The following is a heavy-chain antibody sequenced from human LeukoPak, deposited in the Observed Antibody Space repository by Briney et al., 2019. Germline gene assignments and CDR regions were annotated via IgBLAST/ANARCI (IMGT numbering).Heavy chain of an antibody. V-gene: IGHV1-69*01. D-gene: IGHD3-3*01. CDR2: IIPIFGTA. CDR3: ARDQAPWDFWSDYRLDY. J-gene: IGHJ4*02. CDR1: GGTFSSYA. Sequence: SVKVSCKASGGTFSSYAISWVRQAPGQGLEWMGGIIPIFGTANYAQKFQGRVTITADESTSTAYMELSSLRSEDTAVYYCARDQAPWDFWSDYRLDYWGQGTLVTVSS.